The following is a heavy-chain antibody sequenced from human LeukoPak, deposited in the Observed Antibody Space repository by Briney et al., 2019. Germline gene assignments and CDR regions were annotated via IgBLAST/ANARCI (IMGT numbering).Heavy chain of an antibody. V-gene: IGHV3-30*03. CDR2: ISYDGSNK. D-gene: IGHD3-16*01. J-gene: IGHJ4*02. CDR1: GFTFSSCG. CDR3: ATGGGLDY. Sequence: PGGSLRLSCAASGFTFSSCGMHWVRQAPGKGLEWVAVISYDGSNKYYADSVEGRFTISRDNSKNTLYLQMNSLRGEDTAVYYCATGGGLDYWGQGTLVTVSS.